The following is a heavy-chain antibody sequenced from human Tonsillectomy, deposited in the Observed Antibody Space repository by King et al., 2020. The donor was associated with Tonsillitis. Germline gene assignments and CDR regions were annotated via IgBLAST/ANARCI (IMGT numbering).Heavy chain of an antibody. CDR1: GFTFSSYA. CDR3: AKAKVMAAAGTGWFDP. V-gene: IGHV3-23*04. J-gene: IGHJ5*02. CDR2: ISSSGGST. Sequence: VQLVESGGGWVQPGGSLRLSCAASGFTFSSYAMSWVRQAPGKGLEWVSSISSSGGSTYYADSVKGRFTISRDNSKNTLYLQMNSLRAEDTAVYYCAKAKVMAAAGTGWFDPWGQGTLVTVSS. D-gene: IGHD6-13*01.